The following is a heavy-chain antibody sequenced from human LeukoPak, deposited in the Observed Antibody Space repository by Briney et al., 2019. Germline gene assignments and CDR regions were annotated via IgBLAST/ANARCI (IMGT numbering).Heavy chain of an antibody. CDR2: INPSGGST. J-gene: IGHJ3*02. D-gene: IGHD3-10*01. CDR3: ARDYGDDAFDI. V-gene: IGHV1-46*01. Sequence: ASVRVSCKASGYTFTSYYMHWVRQAPGQGLEWMGIINPSGGSTSYAQEFQGRVTMTRDTSTSTVYMELSSLRSEDTAVYYCARDYGDDAFDIWGQGTMVTVSS. CDR1: GYTFTSYY.